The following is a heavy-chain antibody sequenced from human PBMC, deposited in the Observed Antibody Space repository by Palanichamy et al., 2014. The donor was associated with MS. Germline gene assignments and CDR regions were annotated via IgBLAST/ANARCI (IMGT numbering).Heavy chain of an antibody. D-gene: IGHD3-22*01. CDR3: ARDSEYYYDSSGYSPPVY. J-gene: IGHJ4*02. V-gene: IGHV1-3*01. Sequence: QVQLVQSGAEVKRPGASVKVSCKASGYTFTSYAMHWVRQAPGQRLEWMGWINAGNGNTKYSQKFQGRVTITRDTSASTAYMELSSLRSEDTAVYYCARDSEYYYDSSGYSPPVYWGQGTLVTVSS. CDR2: INAGNGNT. CDR1: GYTFTSYA.